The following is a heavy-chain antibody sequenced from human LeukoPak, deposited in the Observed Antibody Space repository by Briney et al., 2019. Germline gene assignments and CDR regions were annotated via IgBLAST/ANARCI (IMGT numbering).Heavy chain of an antibody. CDR2: ISSSGSTI. CDR3: VRGGNLFDS. Sequence: GGSLRLSCAASGFTFSSYTMNWVRQAPGKGLEWLSYISSSGSTIYYADSLKGRFTISRDNAQNSLYLQMSSLRDEDTAVYYCVRGGNLFDSWGQGTLVTVSS. V-gene: IGHV3-48*02. D-gene: IGHD3-10*01. CDR1: GFTFSSYT. J-gene: IGHJ4*02.